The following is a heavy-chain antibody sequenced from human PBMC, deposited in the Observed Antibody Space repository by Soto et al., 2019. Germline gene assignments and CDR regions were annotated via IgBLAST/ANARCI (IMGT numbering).Heavy chain of an antibody. V-gene: IGHV3-13*01. D-gene: IGHD6-13*01. J-gene: IGHJ4*02. CDR3: AKSQEIGTHFFDS. CDR1: GFTFSGFD. CDR2: IGTAGDT. Sequence: LRLSCEASGFTFSGFDMHWVRQPTGKGLEWVSSIGTAGDTYYAVSVKGRFTISRDNAKNSLSLQMNSLRAGDMAVYFCAKSQEIGTHFFDSWGQGTQVTAPQ.